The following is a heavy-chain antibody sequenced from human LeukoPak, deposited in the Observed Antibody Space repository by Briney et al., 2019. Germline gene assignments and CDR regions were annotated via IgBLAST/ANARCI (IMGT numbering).Heavy chain of an antibody. CDR1: GFTFSGYA. J-gene: IGHJ6*02. V-gene: IGHV3-NL1*01. CDR2: IFASGSTT. Sequence: GGSLRLSCAASGFTFSGYAMNWVRQAPGKGLEWVSLIFASGSTTKYADSVKGRFTISRDNSKNTLYLQMNSLRAEDTAVYYCATDYYDSSPHYYYGMDVWGQGTTVTVSS. D-gene: IGHD3-22*01. CDR3: ATDYYDSSPHYYYGMDV.